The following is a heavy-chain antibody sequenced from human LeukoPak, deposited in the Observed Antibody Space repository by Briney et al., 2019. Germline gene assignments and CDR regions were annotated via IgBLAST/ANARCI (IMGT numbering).Heavy chain of an antibody. CDR1: GFTFSNYW. Sequence: PGGSLRLSCVASGFTFSNYWMHWVRQPPGKGLVWVSRIYVDGRTTNYADSVKGRFTISRDNAKNTVYLEMNSLRAEDTAVYYCAKSQAVAAHFDYWGQGTLVTVSS. V-gene: IGHV3-74*01. CDR2: IYVDGRTT. J-gene: IGHJ4*02. D-gene: IGHD6-19*01. CDR3: AKSQAVAAHFDY.